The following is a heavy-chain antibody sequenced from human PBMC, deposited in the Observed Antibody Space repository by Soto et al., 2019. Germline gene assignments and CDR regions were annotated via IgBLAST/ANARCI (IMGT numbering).Heavy chain of an antibody. J-gene: IGHJ4*02. D-gene: IGHD3-16*01. Sequence: ASVKVSCKASGFTFTGYYIHWVRRAPGQGLEWMGWIKSNGGDPKYAQKFQDRVTMTRDTSMNTVYMELSRLRSDDSAVYYCAREERSYGNPPFDYWGQGTLVTASS. CDR1: GFTFTGYY. CDR2: IKSNGGDP. V-gene: IGHV1-2*02. CDR3: AREERSYGNPPFDY.